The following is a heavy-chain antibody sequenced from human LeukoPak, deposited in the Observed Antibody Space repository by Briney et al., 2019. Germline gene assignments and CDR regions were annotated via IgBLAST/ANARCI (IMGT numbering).Heavy chain of an antibody. V-gene: IGHV1-69*04. Sequence: GASVKVSCKASGYTFTSYGISWVRQAPGQGLEWMGRIIPILGIANYAQKFQGRVTITADKSTSTAYMELSSLRSEDTAVYYCARRGYNHYYDSSGYYQEDYWGQGTLVTVSS. D-gene: IGHD3-22*01. CDR3: ARRGYNHYYDSSGYYQEDY. CDR2: IIPILGIA. CDR1: GYTFTSYG. J-gene: IGHJ4*02.